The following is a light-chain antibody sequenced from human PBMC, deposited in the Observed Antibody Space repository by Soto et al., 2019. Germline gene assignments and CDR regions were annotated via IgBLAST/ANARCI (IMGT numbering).Light chain of an antibody. Sequence: CTGTSSDVGGYNYVSWYQQHPGKAPKLMXXDVSNRPSGVSNRFSGSKSGNTASLTISGLQAEDEADYYCSSYTSSSKVFGTGTKLTVL. J-gene: IGLJ1*01. CDR3: SSYTSSSKV. CDR2: DVS. V-gene: IGLV2-14*04. CDR1: SSDVGGYNY.